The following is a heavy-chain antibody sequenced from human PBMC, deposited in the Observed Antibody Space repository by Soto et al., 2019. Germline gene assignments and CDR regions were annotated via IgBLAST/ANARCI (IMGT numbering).Heavy chain of an antibody. J-gene: IGHJ5*02. Sequence: PSETLSLTCTVSGASISGYYWSWIRKSAGKGLEWIGRIYATGTTDYNPSLKSRVMMSVDTSKKQFSLKLRSVTAADTAVYYCVGKERKTYRTWLDPGGRGISVAVSS. CDR2: IYATGTT. CDR3: VGKERKTYRTWLDP. D-gene: IGHD7-27*01. CDR1: GASISGYY. V-gene: IGHV4-4*07.